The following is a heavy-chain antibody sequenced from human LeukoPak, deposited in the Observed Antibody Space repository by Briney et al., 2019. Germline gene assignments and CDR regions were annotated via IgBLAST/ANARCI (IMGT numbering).Heavy chain of an antibody. D-gene: IGHD3-9*01. CDR2: INNDGSDT. Sequence: GGSLRLSCAPSGFTFTSHWMHWVRQAPGKGLVWVSRINNDGSDTIYADSVKGRFTISRDNSKNTLYLQMNSLRAEDAAVYYCAKDYYDILTATTNWGQGTLVTVSS. CDR3: AKDYYDILTATTN. CDR1: GFTFTSHW. V-gene: IGHV3-74*01. J-gene: IGHJ4*02.